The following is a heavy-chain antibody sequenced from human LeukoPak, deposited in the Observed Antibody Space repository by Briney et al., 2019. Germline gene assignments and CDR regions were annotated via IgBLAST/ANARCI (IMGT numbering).Heavy chain of an antibody. J-gene: IGHJ2*01. Sequence: NSSETLSLTCTVSGGSISSYYWSWIRQPPGKGLEWIGYIYYSGSTNYNPSLKSRVTISVDTSKNQFSLKLSSVTAADTAVYYCARQLFGCSSTSCYGWYFDLWGRGTLVTVSS. D-gene: IGHD2-2*01. CDR2: IYYSGST. CDR1: GGSISSYY. V-gene: IGHV4-59*08. CDR3: ARQLFGCSSTSCYGWYFDL.